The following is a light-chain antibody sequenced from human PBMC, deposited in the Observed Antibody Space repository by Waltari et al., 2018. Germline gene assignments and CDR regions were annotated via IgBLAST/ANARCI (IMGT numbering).Light chain of an antibody. CDR1: PTILSSSNNKNS. Sequence: DIVMTQSPDPLAVSLGERATINCKSSPTILSSSNNKNSLAWYQQKPGQPPKMLIYWASTRASGVPDRFSGSGSGTDFTLTISSLQAEDVAVYYCQQYSNTPLTFGGGTKVEIK. V-gene: IGKV4-1*01. CDR2: WAS. J-gene: IGKJ4*01. CDR3: QQYSNTPLT.